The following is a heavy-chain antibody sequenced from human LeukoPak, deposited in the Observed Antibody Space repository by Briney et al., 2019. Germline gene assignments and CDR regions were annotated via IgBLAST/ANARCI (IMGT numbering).Heavy chain of an antibody. CDR2: IRQDGSEK. CDR1: GFTFSNYW. J-gene: IGHJ5*02. CDR3: ARENVDYDFWSGYPNWFDP. D-gene: IGHD3-3*01. Sequence: GGSLRLSCAASGFTFSNYWMSWVRQAPGKGLEWVANIRQDGSEKYYVDSVKGRFTISGDNAKKSLYLQMNSLRAEDTAVYYCARENVDYDFWSGYPNWFDPWGQGTLVTVSS. V-gene: IGHV3-7*01.